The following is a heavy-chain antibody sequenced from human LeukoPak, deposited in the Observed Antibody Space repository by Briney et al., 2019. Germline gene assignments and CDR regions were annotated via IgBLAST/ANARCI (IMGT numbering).Heavy chain of an antibody. D-gene: IGHD1-26*01. V-gene: IGHV1-18*01. Sequence: ASVKVSCKASGGTFSSYAISWVRQAPGQGLEWMGWISAYSDNTKYARKLQGRVTLTIDTSTSTAYMELRSLRSDDTAVYYCSRDGTFYSGSYSYFFDYWGQGALVTVSS. CDR1: GGTFSSYA. J-gene: IGHJ4*02. CDR3: SRDGTFYSGSYSYFFDY. CDR2: ISAYSDNT.